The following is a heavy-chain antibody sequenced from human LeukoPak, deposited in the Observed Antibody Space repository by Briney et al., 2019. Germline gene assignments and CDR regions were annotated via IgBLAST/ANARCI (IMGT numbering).Heavy chain of an antibody. D-gene: IGHD1-26*01. CDR1: GFSFSAAW. V-gene: IGHV3-7*01. J-gene: IGHJ4*02. Sequence: GGSLRLSCEASGFSFSAAWMTWVRQAPGGGLEWVANIKNDGSDKYYVDSVKGRFTISRDNAKNLVYLQMNSLRVEDTAVYYCVNLGYSDGGQGTLVTVSS. CDR2: IKNDGSDK. CDR3: VNLGYSD.